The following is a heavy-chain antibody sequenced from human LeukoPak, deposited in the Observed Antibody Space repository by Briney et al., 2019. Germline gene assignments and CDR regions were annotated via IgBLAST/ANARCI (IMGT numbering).Heavy chain of an antibody. V-gene: IGHV4-59*01. Sequence: SETLSLTCTVSGGSISSYYWSWIRQPPGKGLEWIGYVYYSGSTNYNPSLMSRVTISVDTSENQFSLKMSSVTAADTAMYYCARSELLWFGKVNSGFDFWGQGTLVTVSS. J-gene: IGHJ4*02. CDR1: GGSISSYY. CDR2: VYYSGST. D-gene: IGHD3-10*01. CDR3: ARSELLWFGKVNSGFDF.